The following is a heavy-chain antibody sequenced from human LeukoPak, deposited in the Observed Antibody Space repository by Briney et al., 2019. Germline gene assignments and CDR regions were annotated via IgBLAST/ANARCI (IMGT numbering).Heavy chain of an antibody. D-gene: IGHD3-9*01. V-gene: IGHV4-38-2*01. Sequence: SETLSLTCAVSGYFISSGNYWGWIRQPPGKGLEWIGSIYHSGSTYYNPSLESRVTISVDTSKNQFSLKLNSVTATDTAVYYCARVSSDWFYFHSWGQGTLVTVSS. CDR2: IYHSGST. CDR3: ARVSSDWFYFHS. CDR1: GYFISSGNY. J-gene: IGHJ4*02.